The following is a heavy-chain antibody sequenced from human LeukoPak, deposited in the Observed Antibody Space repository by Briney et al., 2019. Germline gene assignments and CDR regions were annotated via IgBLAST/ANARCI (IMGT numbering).Heavy chain of an antibody. CDR3: ARANRYDLHFDY. CDR1: GGSFSGYY. V-gene: IGHV4-34*01. D-gene: IGHD5-12*01. CDR2: INHRGSI. J-gene: IGHJ4*02. Sequence: SETLSLTCAVYGGSFSGYYWSWIRQAPGKGLEWIGEINHRGSINYNPSLKSRVTIDTSKNQFSLKLISVTAADTAVYYCARANRYDLHFDYWGQGTLVTVSS.